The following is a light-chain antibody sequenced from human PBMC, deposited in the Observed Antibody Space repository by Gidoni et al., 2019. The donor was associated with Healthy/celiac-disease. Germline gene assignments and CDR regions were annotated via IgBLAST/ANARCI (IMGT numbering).Light chain of an antibody. CDR3: RQRSNWPPLT. CDR2: DAS. J-gene: IGKJ3*01. Sequence: EIVLTQSPATLSLSPGERATLSCRASQSGSSYVDWYPQKPSQAPRLLIYDASNRATGIPAGLRGSGGGTDFTLPISSLRPEDFVVYYCRQRSNWPPLTFXPXTKVDIK. V-gene: IGKV3-11*01. CDR1: QSGSSY.